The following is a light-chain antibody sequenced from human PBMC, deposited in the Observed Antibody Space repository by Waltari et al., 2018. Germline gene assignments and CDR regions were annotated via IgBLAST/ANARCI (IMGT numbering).Light chain of an antibody. V-gene: IGKV1-5*03. J-gene: IGKJ1*01. CDR2: KAS. Sequence: DIPRTQSPSTLSASVGDRVTITCRASQSISTWLAWYQQKPGTAPKLLIYKASTLESGVPSRFSGSGSGTEFTLTISSLQPDDFATYYCQQYNSYSGAFGQGTKVEIK. CDR1: QSISTW. CDR3: QQYNSYSGA.